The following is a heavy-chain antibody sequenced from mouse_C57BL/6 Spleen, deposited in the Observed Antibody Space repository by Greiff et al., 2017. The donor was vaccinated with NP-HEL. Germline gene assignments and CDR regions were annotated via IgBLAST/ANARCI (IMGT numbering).Heavy chain of an antibody. J-gene: IGHJ3*01. CDR2: IYPGDGDT. CDR1: GYAFSSSW. Sequence: VQLQESGPELVKPGASVKISCKASGYAFSSSWMNWVKQRPGKGLEWIGRIYPGDGDTNYNGKFKGKATLTADKSSSTAYMQLSSLTSEDSAVYFCARKGNYGSLAYWGQGTLVTVSA. CDR3: ARKGNYGSLAY. D-gene: IGHD1-1*01. V-gene: IGHV1-82*01.